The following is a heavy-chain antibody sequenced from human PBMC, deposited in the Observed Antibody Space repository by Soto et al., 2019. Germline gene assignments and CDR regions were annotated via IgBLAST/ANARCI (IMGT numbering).Heavy chain of an antibody. J-gene: IGHJ5*02. CDR2: IYPGDSDT. D-gene: IGHD2-15*01. Sequence: GESLKISCKASGYGFDNYWIAWVRQMPGKGLEWMGIIYPGDSDTRYSPSFQGQVTISADKSISTAYLQWSSLKASDTAIYYCARKDCSGASCYLSDWFDPWGQGTPVTVSS. CDR1: GYGFDNYW. CDR3: ARKDCSGASCYLSDWFDP. V-gene: IGHV5-51*01.